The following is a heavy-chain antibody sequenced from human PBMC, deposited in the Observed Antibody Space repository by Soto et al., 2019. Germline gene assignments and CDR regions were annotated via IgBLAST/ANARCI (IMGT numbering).Heavy chain of an antibody. J-gene: IGHJ5*02. D-gene: IGHD2-15*01. CDR2: INPDNGNT. V-gene: IGHV1-3*01. CDR3: ARGIATGQLDP. Sequence: ASVKVSCKASGYTFTRYTMNWVRQAPGQRLEWMGWINPDNGNTKSSQKFQDRVIITRDTSASTAYMDLSSLRSEDTAVYYCARGIATGQLDPWGQGTLVTVPQ. CDR1: GYTFTRYT.